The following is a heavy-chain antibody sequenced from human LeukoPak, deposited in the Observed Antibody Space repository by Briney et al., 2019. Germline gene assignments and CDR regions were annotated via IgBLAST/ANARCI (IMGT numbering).Heavy chain of an antibody. D-gene: IGHD3-22*01. CDR2: VYHSGST. Sequence: PSETLSLTCAVSGVSISSSNWWSWIRQPPGKGLEWIGEVYHSGSTNYDPSLKSRVTISVDKSKNQFSLKLSSVTAADTAVYYCAQITYDSSGYYSRDAFDIWGQGTMVTVSS. V-gene: IGHV4-4*02. CDR3: AQITYDSSGYYSRDAFDI. J-gene: IGHJ3*02. CDR1: GVSISSSNW.